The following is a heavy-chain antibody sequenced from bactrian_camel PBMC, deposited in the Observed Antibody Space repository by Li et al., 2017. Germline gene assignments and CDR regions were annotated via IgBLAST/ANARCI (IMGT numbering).Heavy chain of an antibody. CDR2: IDGDLSKP. V-gene: IGHV3-2*01. Sequence: HVQLVESGGGSVQAGGSLRLSCTASGFTDSSDYMSWVRQAPGKGLEWVSSIAIDGDLSKPLYGDSVKGRFTISRGNTKNMVYLRMNSLKSEDTALYYCATDAGMGPRRRYNNWGKGTQVTVS. D-gene: IGHD1*01. CDR1: GFTDSSDY. J-gene: IGHJ4*01. CDR3: ATDAGMGPRRRYNN.